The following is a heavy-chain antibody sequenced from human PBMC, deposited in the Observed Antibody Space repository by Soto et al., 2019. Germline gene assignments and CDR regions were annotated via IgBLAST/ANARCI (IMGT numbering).Heavy chain of an antibody. J-gene: IGHJ3*02. CDR2: ISAYNGNT. CDR1: GYTFTSYG. CDR3: ARDYRGLRGGGGTFDI. V-gene: IGHV1-18*01. Sequence: QVQLVQSGAEVKKPGASVKVSCKASGYTFTSYGISWVRQAPGQGLEWMGWISAYNGNTNYAQTLQGRVTMTTDTSTSTAYMELRGLISDDTAVYYCARDYRGLRGGGGTFDIWGQGTMVTVSS. D-gene: IGHD2-21*02.